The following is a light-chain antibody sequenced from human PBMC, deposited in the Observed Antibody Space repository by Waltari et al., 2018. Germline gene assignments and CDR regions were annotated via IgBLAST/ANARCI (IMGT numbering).Light chain of an antibody. CDR1: QHIYNY. CDR2: AAS. Sequence: DIQMTQSPSSLSASVGDRVTITCQASQHIYNYLNWYQQKPGKAPKLLIYAASNLQTGVPSRFSGGGSGTDFTFVICNLQPEDIATYYCQQYEGLPRTFGQGTKLEMK. CDR3: QQYEGLPRT. V-gene: IGKV1-33*01. J-gene: IGKJ2*02.